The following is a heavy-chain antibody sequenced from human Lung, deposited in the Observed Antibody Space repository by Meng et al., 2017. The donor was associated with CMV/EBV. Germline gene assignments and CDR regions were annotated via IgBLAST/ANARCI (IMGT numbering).Heavy chain of an antibody. CDR1: GFTFSSYA. CDR2: ISYDGSNK. Sequence: VRRGESGAGVFQPGRSLRLSCAASGFTFSSYAMHWVRQAPGKGLEWVAVISYDGSNKYYADSVKGRFTISRDNSKNTLYLQMNSLRAEDTAVYYCARDDSSSWGQGTLVTVSS. J-gene: IGHJ5*02. CDR3: ARDDSSS. D-gene: IGHD3-22*01. V-gene: IGHV3-30-3*01.